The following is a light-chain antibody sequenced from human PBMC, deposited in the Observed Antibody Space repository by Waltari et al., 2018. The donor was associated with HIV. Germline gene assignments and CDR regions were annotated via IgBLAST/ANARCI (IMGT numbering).Light chain of an antibody. CDR1: TSDVGGYDY. J-gene: IGLJ2*01. V-gene: IGLV2-14*01. Sequence: QSALTQPASVSGSPGQSITISCTGTTSDVGGYDYVSWYQPHPGKVPKLIIYEVTNRPSGVSNRFSGSKSGNTASLTISGLQPEDEADYYCSSFTSSDTPVVFGGGTKLTVL. CDR3: SSFTSSDTPVV. CDR2: EVT.